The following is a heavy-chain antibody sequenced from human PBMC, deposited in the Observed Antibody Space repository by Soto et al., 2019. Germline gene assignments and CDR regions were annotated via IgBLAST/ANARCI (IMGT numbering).Heavy chain of an antibody. CDR2: VSTTSSYI. CDR1: GFTFSSYS. J-gene: IGHJ6*02. D-gene: IGHD6-13*01. V-gene: IGHV3-21*01. Sequence: EVQLVESGGGLVKPGGSLRLSCAASGFTFSSYSMNWVRQAPGKGLEWVSSVSTTSSYIYYADSVKGRFTISRDNPRNSLYLLMSSLRAEDTAVYYCARDRQAGYSSYGMDVWGQGTTVTVSS. CDR3: ARDRQAGYSSYGMDV.